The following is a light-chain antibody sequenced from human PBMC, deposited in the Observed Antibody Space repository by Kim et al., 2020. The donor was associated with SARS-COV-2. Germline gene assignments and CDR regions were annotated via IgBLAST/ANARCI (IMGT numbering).Light chain of an antibody. V-gene: IGKV3-15*01. CDR2: GAS. CDR1: QTVSSN. CDR3: QQYNDWPQT. Sequence: VSTGERAPLSCRASQTVSSNLAWYQQKPGQAPRLLMYGASTRATDIPARFSGSGSGTEFTLTISSLQSEDFAVYYCQQYNDWPQTFGQGTKVDIK. J-gene: IGKJ1*01.